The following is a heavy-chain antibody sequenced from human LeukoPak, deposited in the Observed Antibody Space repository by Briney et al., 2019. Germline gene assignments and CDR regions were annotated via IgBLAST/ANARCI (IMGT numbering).Heavy chain of an antibody. V-gene: IGHV4-39*07. CDR3: ARGQIVVVKNDAFDI. J-gene: IGHJ3*02. D-gene: IGHD3-22*01. Sequence: SETLSLTCIVSDGSISSFSYYWGWIRQPPGKGLEWIGSIDYSGSSYYNPSLKSRVTISVDTSKNQFSLKLSSVTAADTAVYYCARGQIVVVKNDAFDIWGQGTMVTVSS. CDR2: IDYSGSS. CDR1: DGSISSFSYY.